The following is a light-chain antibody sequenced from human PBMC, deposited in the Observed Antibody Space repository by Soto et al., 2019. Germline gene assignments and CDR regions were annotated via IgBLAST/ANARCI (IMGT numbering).Light chain of an antibody. J-gene: IGKJ1*01. CDR2: GAS. CDR3: QQYNDWPWT. Sequence: ETAMTQSPATLSVSPGERATLSCRASQSVSSNLAWYQQKPGQAPRLLIYGASTRATGIPARFSGSGSGTEFTLTISSLQSEDLAVYSCQQYNDWPWTFGQGTKVDIK. V-gene: IGKV3-15*01. CDR1: QSVSSN.